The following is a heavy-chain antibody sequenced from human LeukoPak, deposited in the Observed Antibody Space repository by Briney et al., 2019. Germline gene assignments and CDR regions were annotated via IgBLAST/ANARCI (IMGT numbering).Heavy chain of an antibody. CDR3: ARVGVLSSSWLLY. D-gene: IGHD6-13*01. V-gene: IGHV3-48*03. Sequence: PGGSLRLSCAASEFSFSNYEMNWVRQGPGKGLEWVSYISGSGTIIYYADSVRGRFTVSRDNAKNSLYVQMNSLTAEDTAVYYCARVGVLSSSWLLYWGQGTLVTVSS. CDR1: EFSFSNYE. J-gene: IGHJ4*02. CDR2: ISGSGTII.